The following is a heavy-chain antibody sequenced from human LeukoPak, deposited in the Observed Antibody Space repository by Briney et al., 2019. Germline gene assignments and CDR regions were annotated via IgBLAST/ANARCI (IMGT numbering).Heavy chain of an antibody. J-gene: IGHJ4*02. CDR1: GYTFTGYY. V-gene: IGHV1-2*02. Sequence: GASVKVSFKASGYTFTGYYMHWVRQAPGQGLEWMGWINPNSGDTNYVQKFQGRVTMTRDTSISTAYMELSRLNSDDTAVYYCARDGSGAYWDYFDYWGQGTLVTVSS. CDR3: ARDGSGAYWDYFDY. CDR2: INPNSGDT. D-gene: IGHD3-10*01.